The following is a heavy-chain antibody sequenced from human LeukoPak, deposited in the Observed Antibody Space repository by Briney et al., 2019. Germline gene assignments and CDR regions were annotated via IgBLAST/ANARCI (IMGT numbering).Heavy chain of an antibody. Sequence: SETLSLTCTVSGGSISGYYWSWIRQPPGKGLEWIGYIYYSGSTNYNPSLKSRVTISVDTSKNQFSLKLSSVTAADTAVYYCARSSGSYAIDYWGQGTLVTVSS. CDR2: IYYSGST. D-gene: IGHD3-10*01. V-gene: IGHV4-59*08. CDR1: GGSISGYY. J-gene: IGHJ4*02. CDR3: ARSSGSYAIDY.